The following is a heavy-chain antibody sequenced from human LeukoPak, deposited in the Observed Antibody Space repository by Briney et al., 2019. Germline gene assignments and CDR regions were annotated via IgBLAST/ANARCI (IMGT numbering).Heavy chain of an antibody. CDR3: ARARRVGGDLDY. D-gene: IGHD2-21*02. CDR2: IGGSGGNT. CDR1: GFTFSSYA. J-gene: IGHJ4*02. V-gene: IGHV3-23*01. Sequence: GGSLRLSCAASGFTFSSYAMAWVRQAPGKGLEWVSGIGGSGGNTYYADSVKGRFTVSRDNAKNSLYLQMNSLRAEDTAVYYCARARRVGGDLDYWGQGTLVTVSS.